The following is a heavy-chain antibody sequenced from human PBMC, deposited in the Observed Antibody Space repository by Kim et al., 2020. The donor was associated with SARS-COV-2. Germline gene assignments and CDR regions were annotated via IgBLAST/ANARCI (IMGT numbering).Heavy chain of an antibody. CDR1: GYTFTNHA. D-gene: IGHD3-16*02. CDR3: ARVVWGGSRYIYS. V-gene: IGHV7-4-1*02. CDR2: INTDTGSP. Sequence: ASVKVSCKASGYTFTNHAINWVRQAPGRGLEWMGWINTDTGSPTYAPDFTGRFVFSLDTSVSTAYLQIRSLEAEDTALYYCARVVWGGSRYIYSCGQVTL. J-gene: IGHJ4*02.